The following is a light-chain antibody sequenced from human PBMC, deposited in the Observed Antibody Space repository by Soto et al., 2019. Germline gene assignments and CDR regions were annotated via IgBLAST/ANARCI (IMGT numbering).Light chain of an antibody. CDR2: GAS. J-gene: IGKJ1*01. CDR1: QSVGTY. Sequence: ERVMTQSPGTLSLSRGERATLSCRASQSVGTYLAWYQQKPGQAPRLLIYGASNGATGIPDRFSGSGSGTDFTLTISRLEPEDFAVYYCQQYGSSGTFGQGTKVDIK. V-gene: IGKV3-20*01. CDR3: QQYGSSGT.